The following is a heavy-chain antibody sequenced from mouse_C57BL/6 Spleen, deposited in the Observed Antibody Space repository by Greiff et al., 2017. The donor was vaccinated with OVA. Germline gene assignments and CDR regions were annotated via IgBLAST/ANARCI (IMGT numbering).Heavy chain of an antibody. CDR2: SRNKANDYTT. CDR1: GFTFSDFY. J-gene: IGHJ3*01. D-gene: IGHD1-1*01. V-gene: IGHV7-1*01. CDR3: ARDPHYYGSACAY. Sequence: EVQGVESGGGLVQSGRSLRLSCATSGFTFSDFYMEWVRQAPGKGLEWIAASRNKANDYTTEYSASVKGRFIVSRDTSQSILYLQMNALRAEDTAIYYGARDPHYYGSACAYWGQGTLVTVSA.